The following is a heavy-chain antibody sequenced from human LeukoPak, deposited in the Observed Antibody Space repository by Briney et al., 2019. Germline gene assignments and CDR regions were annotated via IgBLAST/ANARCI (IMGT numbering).Heavy chain of an antibody. Sequence: SETLSLTCTVSGGSISSYYWSWIRQPPGKGLEWIGYIYYSGSTNYNPSLKSRVTISVDTSKNQFSLKLSSVTAADTAVYYCARVPRSYYDPYYFDYWGQGTLVTVSS. CDR3: ARVPRSYYDPYYFDY. D-gene: IGHD1-26*01. J-gene: IGHJ4*02. CDR1: GGSISSYY. V-gene: IGHV4-59*01. CDR2: IYYSGST.